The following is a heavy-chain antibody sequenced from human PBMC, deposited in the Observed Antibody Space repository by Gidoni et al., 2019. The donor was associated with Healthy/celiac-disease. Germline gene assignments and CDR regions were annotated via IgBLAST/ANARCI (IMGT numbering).Heavy chain of an antibody. V-gene: IGHV3-23*01. CDR1: GFTYSSYA. J-gene: IGHJ4*02. CDR2: VGGSGGST. CDR3: AKLGKWQWLDPGVFDY. Sequence: EVQLLESGGGLVQHGGSLRLSCAASGFTYSSYAMSWVRQAPGKGLEWVAAVGGSGGSTYYADSLKGRFTISRDNSKNTLYLQMNSLRAEDTAVYYCAKLGKWQWLDPGVFDYWGQGTLVTVSS. D-gene: IGHD6-19*01.